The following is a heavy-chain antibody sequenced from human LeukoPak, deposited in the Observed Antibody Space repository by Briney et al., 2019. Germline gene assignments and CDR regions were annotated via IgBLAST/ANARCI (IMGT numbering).Heavy chain of an antibody. D-gene: IGHD5-24*01. J-gene: IGHJ4*02. CDR1: GFTFSSYS. CDR3: AKFSKWRWLERGSGFDY. Sequence: GGSLRLSCAASGFTFSSYSMNWVRQAPGKGLEWVSYISSSSSTIYYADSVKGRFTISRDNSKNTLYLQMNSLRAEDTAVYYCAKFSKWRWLERGSGFDYWGQGTLVTVSS. CDR2: ISSSSSTI. V-gene: IGHV3-48*01.